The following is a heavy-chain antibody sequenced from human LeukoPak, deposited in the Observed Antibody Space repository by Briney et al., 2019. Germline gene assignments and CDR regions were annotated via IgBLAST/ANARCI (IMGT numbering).Heavy chain of an antibody. CDR1: GGSISSYY. D-gene: IGHD3-22*01. Sequence: SETLSLTCTVSGGSISSYYWSWIRQPPGKGLEWIGYIYYSGSTNYNPSLKSRVTISVDTSKNQFSLKLSSVTAADTAVYYCARVPADSSGYYYGYYNYGMDVWGQGTTVTVSS. J-gene: IGHJ6*02. CDR3: ARVPADSSGYYYGYYNYGMDV. V-gene: IGHV4-59*01. CDR2: IYYSGST.